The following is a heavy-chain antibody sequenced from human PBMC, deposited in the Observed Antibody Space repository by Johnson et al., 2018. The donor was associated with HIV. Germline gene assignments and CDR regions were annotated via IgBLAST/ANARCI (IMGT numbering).Heavy chain of an antibody. J-gene: IGHJ3*02. CDR1: GFTFSTYA. D-gene: IGHD5-12*01. Sequence: QVQLVESGGGVVQPGRSLRLSCAASGFTFSTYAMHWVRQAPGKGLEWLAVISYDGSNKYYADSVKGRFTISRDNSKNTLYLQMNSLRAEDTAVYYCARDKSGGGTDSGYDHFSAPDAFDIWGQGTMVTVSS. CDR2: ISYDGSNK. V-gene: IGHV3-30-3*01. CDR3: ARDKSGGGTDSGYDHFSAPDAFDI.